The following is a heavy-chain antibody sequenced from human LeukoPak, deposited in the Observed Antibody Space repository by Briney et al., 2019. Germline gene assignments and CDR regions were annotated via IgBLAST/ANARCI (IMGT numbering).Heavy chain of an antibody. Sequence: KPSETLSLTCTASGGSISSYYWSWIRQPPGKGLEWIGYIYYSGSTNYNPSLKSRVTISVDTSKNQFSLKLSSVTAADTAVYYCASAHDYGDYALENWGQGTLVTVSS. D-gene: IGHD4-17*01. CDR1: GGSISSYY. CDR2: IYYSGST. V-gene: IGHV4-59*01. CDR3: ASAHDYGDYALEN. J-gene: IGHJ4*02.